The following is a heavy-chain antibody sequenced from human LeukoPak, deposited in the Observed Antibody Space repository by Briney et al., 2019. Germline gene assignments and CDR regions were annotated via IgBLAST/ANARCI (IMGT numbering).Heavy chain of an antibody. CDR3: AHTLVGATDPFDY. Sequence: GASVKVSCKASGYTFTSYYMHWVRQAPGQGLEWMGIINPSGGSTSYAQKFQGRATMTRDTSTSTVYMELSSLRSEDTAVYYCAHTLVGATDPFDYWGQGTLVTVSS. CDR2: INPSGGST. V-gene: IGHV1-46*01. CDR1: GYTFTSYY. J-gene: IGHJ4*02. D-gene: IGHD1-26*01.